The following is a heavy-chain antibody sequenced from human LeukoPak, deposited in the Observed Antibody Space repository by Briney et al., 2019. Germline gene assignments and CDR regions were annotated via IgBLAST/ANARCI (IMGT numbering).Heavy chain of an antibody. CDR2: IYYSGST. J-gene: IGHJ6*02. D-gene: IGHD6-6*01. CDR1: GVSISSGDYY. Sequence: PSQTLSLTCNVSGVSISSGDYYWSWIRQPPGKGLEWIGYIYYSGSTNYNPSLKSRVTISVDTSKNQFSLKLSSVTAADTAVYYCARVKQSIAARPYYYYGMDVWGQGTTVTVSS. V-gene: IGHV4-30-4*01. CDR3: ARVKQSIAARPYYYYGMDV.